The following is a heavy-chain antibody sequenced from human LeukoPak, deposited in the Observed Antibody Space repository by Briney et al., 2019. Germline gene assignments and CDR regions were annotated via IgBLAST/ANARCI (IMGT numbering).Heavy chain of an antibody. D-gene: IGHD4-23*01. CDR2: ISAYNGNT. V-gene: IGHV1-18*01. CDR1: GYTFTSYD. Sequence: ASVKVSCKASGYTFTSYDINWVRQATGHGLEWMGWISAYNGNTNYAQKLQGRVTMTTDTSTSTAYMELRSLRSDDTAVYYCARKTVDYGGSYWGQGTLVTVSS. CDR3: ARKTVDYGGSY. J-gene: IGHJ4*02.